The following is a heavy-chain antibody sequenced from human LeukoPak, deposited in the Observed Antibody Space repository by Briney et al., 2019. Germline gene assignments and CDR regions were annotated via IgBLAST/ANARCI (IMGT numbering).Heavy chain of an antibody. D-gene: IGHD6-13*01. J-gene: IGHJ4*02. CDR3: ARDPGRTGSSLNYYFDY. V-gene: IGHV3-30-3*01. CDR1: GFTFSSYA. Sequence: GGSLRLSCAASGFTFSSYAMHWVRQAPGKGLEWVAVISYDGSNKYYADSVKGRFTISRDNSKNTLYLQMNSLRAEDTAVYYCARDPGRTGSSLNYYFDYWGQGTLVTVSS. CDR2: ISYDGSNK.